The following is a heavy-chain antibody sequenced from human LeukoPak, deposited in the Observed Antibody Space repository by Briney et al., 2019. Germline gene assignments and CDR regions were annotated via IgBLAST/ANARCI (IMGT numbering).Heavy chain of an antibody. V-gene: IGHV4-34*01. CDR1: GVSFSGYY. D-gene: IGHD2-2*01. Sequence: SETLSLTCAVYGVSFSGYYWSWIRQPPGEGLEWIGEINHSGSTNYNPSLKSRVTISVDTSKNQFSLKLSSVTAADTAVYYCARAIVVVPAAMGPYWFDPWGQGTLVTVSS. CDR2: INHSGST. CDR3: ARAIVVVPAAMGPYWFDP. J-gene: IGHJ5*02.